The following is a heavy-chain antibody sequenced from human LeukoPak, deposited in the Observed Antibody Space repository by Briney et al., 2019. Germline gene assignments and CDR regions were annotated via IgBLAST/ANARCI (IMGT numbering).Heavy chain of an antibody. J-gene: IGHJ4*02. V-gene: IGHV3-23*01. CDR2: ISGSGGST. CDR1: GFTFSSYA. D-gene: IGHD3-9*01. Sequence: PGGSLRLSCAASGFTFSSYAMSWVRQAPGKGLEWVSAISGSGGSTYYADSVKGRFSISRDNSKNTLYLQMNSLRAEDTAVYYCAKATGGARYPFDYWGQGTLVTVSS. CDR3: AKATGGARYPFDY.